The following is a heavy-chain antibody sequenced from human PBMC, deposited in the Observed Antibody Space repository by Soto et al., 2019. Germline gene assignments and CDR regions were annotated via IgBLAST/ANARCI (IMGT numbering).Heavy chain of an antibody. D-gene: IGHD6-13*01. J-gene: IGHJ2*01. CDR1: GGTFSSYA. Sequence: QVQLVQSGAEVKKPGSSVKVSCKASGGTFSSYAISWVRQAPGQGLEWMGGIIPICGTANYAQKFQGRVTITADNSTSTAYMGLSSLRSEDTAVYYCARYRDSSPGWYFDLWGRGTLVTVSS. CDR3: ARYRDSSPGWYFDL. CDR2: IIPICGTA. V-gene: IGHV1-69*06.